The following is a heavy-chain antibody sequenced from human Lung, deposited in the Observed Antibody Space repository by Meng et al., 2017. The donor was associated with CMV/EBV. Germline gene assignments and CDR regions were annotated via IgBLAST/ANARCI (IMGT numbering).Heavy chain of an antibody. D-gene: IGHD3-16*01. J-gene: IGHJ6*02. CDR3: ARSLVHSAMDV. V-gene: IGHV1-8*01. Sequence: ASVTVSCKASGYSFITDYINWVRQAAGQGPAWMGWMNPNSGNTGYAQKFQGRVTMTRNVSTRTAYMELTSLRSEDTAVYYCARSLVHSAMDVWGQGTAVTVSS. CDR1: GYSFITDY. CDR2: MNPNSGNT.